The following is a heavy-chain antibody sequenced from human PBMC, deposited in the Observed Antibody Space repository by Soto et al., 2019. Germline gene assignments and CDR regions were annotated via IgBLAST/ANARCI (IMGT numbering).Heavy chain of an antibody. Sequence: QVQLVQSGAEVKKPGSSVKVSCKASGGTFSSYAISWVRQAPGQGLEWMGGIIPIFGTANYAQKFQGRVTITADESTSTAYMELSSLRSEDTAVYYCERALSGYCSGGSCPTSAFDIWGQGTMVTVSS. D-gene: IGHD2-15*01. CDR2: IIPIFGTA. CDR3: ERALSGYCSGGSCPTSAFDI. CDR1: GGTFSSYA. V-gene: IGHV1-69*01. J-gene: IGHJ3*02.